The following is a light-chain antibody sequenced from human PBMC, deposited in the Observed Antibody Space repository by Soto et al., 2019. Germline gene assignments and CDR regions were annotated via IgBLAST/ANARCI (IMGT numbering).Light chain of an antibody. J-gene: IGKJ1*01. CDR3: QVYNCYTRT. Sequence: IQLTHSPSSLSASVGDRVTITCXASHSISSWLACYQQKPGEARKLLICDASSLEGGVPTRFSGSGSGTEFTLTISMVQADDVVTYCSQVYNCYTRTFGQGTKVDI. CDR1: HSISSW. CDR2: DAS. V-gene: IGKV1-5*01.